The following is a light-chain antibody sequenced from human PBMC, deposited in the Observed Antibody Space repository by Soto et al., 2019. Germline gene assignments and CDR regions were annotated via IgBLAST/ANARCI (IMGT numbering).Light chain of an antibody. CDR1: QSVKSSNH. CDR2: DAS. CDR3: QQYGGTPPT. J-gene: IGKJ1*01. V-gene: IGKV3-20*01. Sequence: EIVLTQSPGTLSLSPGERATLSCRASQSVKSSNHLAWYQQTPGQAPRLLIYDASDRATGIPDRFSGSGSGTDFTLTISRLEPEEFAMYYCQQYGGTPPTFGQGTKVEIK.